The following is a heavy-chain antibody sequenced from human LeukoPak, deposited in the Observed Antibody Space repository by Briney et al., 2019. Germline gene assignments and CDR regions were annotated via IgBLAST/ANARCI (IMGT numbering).Heavy chain of an antibody. J-gene: IGHJ4*02. Sequence: GGSLRLSCAASVFTFSSYGMHWVRQAPGKGLEWVAVIRYDGSNKYYADSVKGRFTISRDNSKNTLYLQMNSLRAEDTAVYYCAKGGPTTVVTFYYFDYWGQGTLVTVSS. D-gene: IGHD4-23*01. CDR3: AKGGPTTVVTFYYFDY. CDR1: VFTFSSYG. CDR2: IRYDGSNK. V-gene: IGHV3-30*02.